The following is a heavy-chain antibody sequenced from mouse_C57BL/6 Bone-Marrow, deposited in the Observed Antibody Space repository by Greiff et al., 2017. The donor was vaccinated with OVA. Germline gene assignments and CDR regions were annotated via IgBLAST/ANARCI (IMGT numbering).Heavy chain of an antibody. CDR1: GFPITSGYY. V-gene: IGHV12-3*01. CDR2: ITHSGET. CDR3: AGDKTGTGYFDV. J-gene: IGHJ1*03. Sequence: VKLQESGPGLVKPSQSLFLTCSLTGFPITSGYYWIWIRQSPGKPLEWMGYITHSGETFYNPSLQSPISITRETSKNQFFLQLNSVTTEDTAMYYCAGDKTGTGYFDVWGTGTTVTVSS. D-gene: IGHD4-1*01.